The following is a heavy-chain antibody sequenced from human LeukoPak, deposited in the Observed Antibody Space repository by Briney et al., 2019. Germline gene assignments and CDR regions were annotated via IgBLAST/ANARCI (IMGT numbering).Heavy chain of an antibody. D-gene: IGHD3-22*01. V-gene: IGHV4-34*01. CDR3: AGAYYYDSSGFVYYFDY. Sequence: SETLSLTCAVYGGSFSGYYWSWIRQPPGKGLEWIGEITHSGSTNYNPSLKSRVTISVDTSKSPFSLKLSSVTAADTPVYYCAGAYYYDSSGFVYYFDYWGQGTLVTVSS. CDR2: ITHSGST. CDR1: GGSFSGYY. J-gene: IGHJ4*02.